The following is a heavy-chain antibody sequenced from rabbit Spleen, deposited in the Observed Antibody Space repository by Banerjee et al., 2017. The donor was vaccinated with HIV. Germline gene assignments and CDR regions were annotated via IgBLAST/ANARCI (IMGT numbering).Heavy chain of an antibody. CDR3: ARDNAVLNTDYTFNL. D-gene: IGHD8-1*01. J-gene: IGHJ4*01. Sequence: QSLEESGGDLVKPGASLTLTCIASGVSFSGDSYMCWVRQAPGKGLEWIACIDTGSSGFTYFASWAKGRFTISKTSSTTVTLQMTSLTAADTATYFCARDNAVLNTDYTFNLWGQGTLVTVS. CDR2: IDTGSSGFT. CDR1: GVSFSGDSY. V-gene: IGHV1S40*01.